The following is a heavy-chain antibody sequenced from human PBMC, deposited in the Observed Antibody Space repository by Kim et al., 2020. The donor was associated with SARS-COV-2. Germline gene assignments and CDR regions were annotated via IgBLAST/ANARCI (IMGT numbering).Heavy chain of an antibody. V-gene: IGHV3-23*01. CDR2: ISGSGGST. CDR3: ANLRPYYDFWSGTSPFGAFDI. J-gene: IGHJ3*02. CDR1: GFTFSSYA. Sequence: GGSLRLSCAASGFTFSSYAMSWVRQAPGKGLEWVSAISGSGGSTYYADSVKGRFTISRDNSKNTLYLQMNSLRAEDTAVYYCANLRPYYDFWSGTSPFGAFDIWGQGTMVTVSS. D-gene: IGHD3-3*01.